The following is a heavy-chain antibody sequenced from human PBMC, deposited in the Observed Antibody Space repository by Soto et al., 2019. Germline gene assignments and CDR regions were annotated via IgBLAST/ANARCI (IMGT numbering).Heavy chain of an antibody. D-gene: IGHD3-9*01. CDR2: FDPEDGKT. CDR3: AALDDILTGYYFNFDY. V-gene: IGHV1-24*01. Sequence: ASVKVSCKVSGDTLTELSMHWVRQAPGKGLEWMGSFDPEDGKTIFAQKFQGRVTMTEDTSADTAYMELSSLRSEDTAVYYCAALDDILTGYYFNFDYWGQGTLVTVSS. J-gene: IGHJ4*02. CDR1: GDTLTELS.